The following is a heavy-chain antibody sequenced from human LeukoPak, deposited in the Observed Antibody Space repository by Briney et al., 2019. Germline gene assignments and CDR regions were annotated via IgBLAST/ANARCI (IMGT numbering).Heavy chain of an antibody. V-gene: IGHV1-69*13. J-gene: IGHJ6*02. Sequence: SVKVSCKASGGTFSSYAISWVRQAPGQGLEWMGGIIPIFGTANYAQKFQGRVTITADESTSTAYMELSSLRSEDTAVYYCATRRYTRDRPRAPVWFGEPSYYYYYGMDVWGQGTTVTVSS. CDR1: GGTFSSYA. D-gene: IGHD3-10*01. CDR3: ATRRYTRDRPRAPVWFGEPSYYYYYGMDV. CDR2: IIPIFGTA.